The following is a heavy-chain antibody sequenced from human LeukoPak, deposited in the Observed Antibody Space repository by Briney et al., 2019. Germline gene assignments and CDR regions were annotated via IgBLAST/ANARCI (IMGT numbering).Heavy chain of an antibody. CDR1: GFTFSTYA. V-gene: IGHV3-23*01. D-gene: IGHD4-23*01. Sequence: GGSLRLSCAASGFTFSTYAMTWVRQAPGKGLEWVSAISGSGSSTYYADSVKGRFTISRDSSKNTLYLQMNSLRAEDTAVYYCANRDGNGGNSARSAYDYWGQGTLVTVSS. J-gene: IGHJ4*02. CDR3: ANRDGNGGNSARSAYDY. CDR2: ISGSGSST.